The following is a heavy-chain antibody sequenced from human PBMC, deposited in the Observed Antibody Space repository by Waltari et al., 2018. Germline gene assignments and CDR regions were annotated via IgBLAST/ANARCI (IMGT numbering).Heavy chain of an antibody. CDR2: MNPNIGNT. CDR1: GYTFTSYD. J-gene: IGHJ5*02. CDR3: ARSSSWGHWFDP. V-gene: IGHV1-8*03. Sequence: QVQLVQSGAEVKKPGASVKVSCKASGYTFTSYDINWVRQATGQGLEWVGWMNPNIGNTGYAQKFQGRVTITRNTSISTAYMELSSLRSEDTAVYYWARSSSWGHWFDPWGQGTLVTVSS. D-gene: IGHD6-13*01.